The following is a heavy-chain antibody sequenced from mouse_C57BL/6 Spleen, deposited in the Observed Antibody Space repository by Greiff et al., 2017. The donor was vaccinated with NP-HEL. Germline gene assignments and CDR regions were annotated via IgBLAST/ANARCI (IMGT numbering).Heavy chain of an antibody. V-gene: IGHV1-82*01. Sequence: VQLQQSGPELVKPGASVQISCKASGYAFSSSWMNWVKQRPGKGLEWIGRIYPGDGDTNYNGKFKGKATLTADKSSSTAYMQLSSLTSEDSAVYFCARVTATRDYAMDYWGQGTSVTVSS. CDR2: IYPGDGDT. D-gene: IGHD1-2*01. J-gene: IGHJ4*01. CDR1: GYAFSSSW. CDR3: ARVTATRDYAMDY.